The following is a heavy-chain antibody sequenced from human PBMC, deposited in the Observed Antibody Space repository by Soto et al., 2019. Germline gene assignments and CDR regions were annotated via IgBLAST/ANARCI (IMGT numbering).Heavy chain of an antibody. D-gene: IGHD1-1*01. CDR1: GGTFSSYA. CDR2: IIPIFGTA. CDR3: ARGSAPRVYNLQRSLDP. V-gene: IGHV1-69*13. J-gene: IGHJ5*02. Sequence: ASVKVSCKASGGTFSSYAISWVRQAPGQGREWMGGIIPIFGTANYAQKFQGRVTITADESTSTAYMELSSLRSEDTAVYYCARGSAPRVYNLQRSLDPRGQGXLVTV.